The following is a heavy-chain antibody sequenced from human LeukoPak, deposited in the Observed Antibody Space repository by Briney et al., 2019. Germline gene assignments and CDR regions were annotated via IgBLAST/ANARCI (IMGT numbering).Heavy chain of an antibody. CDR2: ISYDGNNK. Sequence: GGSLRLSCAASGFTFSSYAMHWVRQAPGKGLEWVAVISYDGNNKYYADSVKGRFAISRDNSKNTLYLQMNSLRAEDTALYYCATLPTWGQGTLVTVSS. CDR3: ATLPT. CDR1: GFTFSSYA. D-gene: IGHD4-17*01. V-gene: IGHV3-30*09. J-gene: IGHJ4*02.